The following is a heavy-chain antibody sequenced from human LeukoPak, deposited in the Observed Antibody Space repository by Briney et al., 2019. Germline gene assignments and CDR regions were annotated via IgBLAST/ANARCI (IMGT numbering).Heavy chain of an antibody. CDR1: GGTFSSYA. CDR3: ARGRYSGYDSAFDI. J-gene: IGHJ3*02. D-gene: IGHD5-12*01. Sequence: SVKVSCKASGGTFSSYAISWVRQAPGQGLEWMGRIIPILGIANYAQKFQGRVTITADKSTSTAYMELSSLRSEDTAVYYCARGRYSGYDSAFDIWGQGTMVTVSS. V-gene: IGHV1-69*04. CDR2: IIPILGIA.